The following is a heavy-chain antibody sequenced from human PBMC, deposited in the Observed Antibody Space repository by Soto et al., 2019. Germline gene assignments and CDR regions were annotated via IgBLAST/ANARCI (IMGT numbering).Heavy chain of an antibody. CDR2: INPGGGST. CDR1: GYTFTSYY. Sequence: ASVKVSCKASGYTFTSYYMHWVRQAPGQGLEWMGIINPGGGSTSYAQKFQGRVTMTRDTSTSTVYMEMNSLQIDDTAVYYCTPLGFRVVGATPDYWGRGTLVTVSS. CDR3: TPLGFRVVGATPDY. V-gene: IGHV1-46*01. D-gene: IGHD1-26*01. J-gene: IGHJ4*02.